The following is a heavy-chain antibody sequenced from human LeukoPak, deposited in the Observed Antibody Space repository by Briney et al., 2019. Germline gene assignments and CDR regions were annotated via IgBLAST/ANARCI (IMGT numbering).Heavy chain of an antibody. CDR3: ARVEVGATWAFDY. D-gene: IGHD1-26*01. CDR1: GFTFSDYR. V-gene: IGHV3-7*01. J-gene: IGHJ4*02. Sequence: GGSLRLSCAASGFTFSDYRMSWVRQAPGQGLEWVASIKQDGGERYYVDSVEGRFSISRDNVKNSVFLQMNSLRAEDTAVYHCARVEVGATWAFDYWGQGTLVAVSS. CDR2: IKQDGGER.